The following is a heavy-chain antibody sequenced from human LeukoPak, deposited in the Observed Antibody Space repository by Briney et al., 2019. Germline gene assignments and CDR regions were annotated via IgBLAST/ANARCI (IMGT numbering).Heavy chain of an antibody. Sequence: GGSLRLSCAASGFTFSSYAMSWVRQAPGKGLEWVSSISSSSSYIYYADSVKGRFTISRDNAKNSLYLQMNSLRAEDTAVYYCAREPALYYFDYWGQGTLVTVSS. V-gene: IGHV3-21*01. CDR1: GFTFSSYA. J-gene: IGHJ4*02. CDR3: AREPALYYFDY. D-gene: IGHD1-14*01. CDR2: ISSSSSYI.